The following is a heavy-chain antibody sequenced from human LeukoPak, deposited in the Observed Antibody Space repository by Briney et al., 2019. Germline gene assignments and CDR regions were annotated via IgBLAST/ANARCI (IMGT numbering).Heavy chain of an antibody. CDR2: ISWNSGSI. CDR1: GFTLSGFV. Sequence: PGGSLRLSCAASGFTLSGFVMHWVRQAPGKGLEWVSGISWNSGSIGYADSVKGRFTISRDDAKNSLYLQMNSLRAEDTALYYCAKDSAGYRLIYYFDYWGQGTLVTVSS. D-gene: IGHD3-9*01. V-gene: IGHV3-9*01. J-gene: IGHJ4*02. CDR3: AKDSAGYRLIYYFDY.